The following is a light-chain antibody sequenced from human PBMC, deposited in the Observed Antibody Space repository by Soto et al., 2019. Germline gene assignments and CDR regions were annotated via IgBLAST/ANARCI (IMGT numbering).Light chain of an antibody. Sequence: EIVMTQSPATLSVSPGERATLSCRASQSISSNLAWYQQKPGQAPRLLIYGASTRATGIPARFSGSGSVTEFTLTISSLQSEDFAVYYCQQYSDWWTFGQGTKVENK. J-gene: IGKJ1*01. CDR3: QQYSDWWT. V-gene: IGKV3-15*01. CDR1: QSISSN. CDR2: GAS.